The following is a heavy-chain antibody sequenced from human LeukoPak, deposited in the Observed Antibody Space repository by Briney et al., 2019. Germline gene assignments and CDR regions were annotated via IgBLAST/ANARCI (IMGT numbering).Heavy chain of an antibody. V-gene: IGHV3-33*01. Sequence: GGSLRLSCAASGFTFSSYGMHWVRQAPGKGLEWVAVIWYDGSNKYYADSVKGRFTISRDNSKNTLYLQMNSLRAEDTAVYYCAGAYCGGDCYSSGILHNWGQGTLVTVSS. CDR2: IWYDGSNK. CDR1: GFTFSSYG. CDR3: AGAYCGGDCYSSGILHN. J-gene: IGHJ4*02. D-gene: IGHD2-21*02.